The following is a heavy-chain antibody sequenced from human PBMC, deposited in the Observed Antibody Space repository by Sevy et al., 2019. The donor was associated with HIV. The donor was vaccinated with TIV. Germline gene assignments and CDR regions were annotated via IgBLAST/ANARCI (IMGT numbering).Heavy chain of an antibody. Sequence: ASVKVSCKASGDTFTNNYIHWVRQAPGQGLEWMGMVDPSAGNTTYAQKFQGRVTMTRETSTSILYMDLSSLRSEDTAVYYCVRADPDQTFDPWGQGTLVTVSS. J-gene: IGHJ5*02. V-gene: IGHV1-46*01. CDR2: VDPSAGNT. CDR3: VRADPDQTFDP. D-gene: IGHD6-19*01. CDR1: GDTFTNNY.